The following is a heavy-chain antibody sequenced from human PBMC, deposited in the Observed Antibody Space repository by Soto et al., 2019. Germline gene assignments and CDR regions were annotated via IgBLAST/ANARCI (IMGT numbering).Heavy chain of an antibody. Sequence: PGESLKISCKGSGYSFTSYWIGWVRQMPGKGLEWMAIIHPGDSDTRYSPSFQGLVTVSADRSINTAYLHWSSLKASDTAMYYCARETDGTTFDYWGQGTMLTVSS. CDR3: ARETDGTTFDY. CDR2: IHPGDSDT. CDR1: GYSFTSYW. J-gene: IGHJ4*02. D-gene: IGHD1-7*01. V-gene: IGHV5-51*01.